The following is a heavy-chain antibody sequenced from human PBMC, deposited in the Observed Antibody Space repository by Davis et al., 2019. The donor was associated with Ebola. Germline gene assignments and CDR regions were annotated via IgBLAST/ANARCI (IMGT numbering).Heavy chain of an antibody. Sequence: GESLRLSCAASGFTFDDYAMHWVRQAPGKGLEWVSLISGDGGSTYYADSVKGRFTISRDNSKNSLYLQMNSLRTEDTALYYCAKVGYCSSTSCSGFDPWGQGTLVTVSS. D-gene: IGHD2-2*01. CDR2: ISGDGGST. CDR1: GFTFDDYA. J-gene: IGHJ5*02. V-gene: IGHV3-43*02. CDR3: AKVGYCSSTSCSGFDP.